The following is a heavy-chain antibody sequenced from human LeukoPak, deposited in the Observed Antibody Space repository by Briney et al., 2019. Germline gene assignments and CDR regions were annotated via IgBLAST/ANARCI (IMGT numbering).Heavy chain of an antibody. CDR2: IYGSGST. CDR1: GAYLSSEY. D-gene: IGHD6-19*01. V-gene: IGHV4-59*08. CDR3: ARNVGWYSHDS. J-gene: IGHJ4*02. Sequence: SNTLSLTVDVCGAYLSSEYWSWSRQPPGKELEWIGYIYGSGSTHYDPSLRSRVTISEDTSKNQFSLKLTSVTAADTAVYYCARNVGWYSHDSWGQGTLVAVSS.